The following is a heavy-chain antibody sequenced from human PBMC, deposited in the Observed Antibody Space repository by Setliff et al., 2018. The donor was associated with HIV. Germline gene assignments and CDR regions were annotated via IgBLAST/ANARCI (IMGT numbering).Heavy chain of an antibody. J-gene: IGHJ4*02. CDR1: GGSISNYY. CDR3: ARGGVLRYFDWAY. CDR2: IYTSGST. Sequence: PSETLSLTCTVSGGSISNYYWSWIRQPPGKGLEWIGYIYTSGSTDYYPSLKSRVTISVDTSKNQFSLKLSSVTAADTAVYYCARGGVLRYFDWAYWGQGTLVTVSS. D-gene: IGHD3-9*01. V-gene: IGHV4-4*08.